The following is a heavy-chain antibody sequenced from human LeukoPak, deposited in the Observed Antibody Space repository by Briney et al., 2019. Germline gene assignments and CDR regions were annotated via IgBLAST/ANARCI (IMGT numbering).Heavy chain of an antibody. CDR1: GFTFSSYA. D-gene: IGHD2-2*01. J-gene: IGHJ4*02. V-gene: IGHV3-30*02. CDR3: AKSAEGYCSSTSCSSLDY. CDR2: IRYDGSNK. Sequence: GGSLRLSCAASGFTFSSYAMHWVRQAPGKGLEWVAFIRYDGSNKYYADSVKGRFTISRDNSKNTLYLQMNSLRAEDTAVYYCAKSAEGYCSSTSCSSLDYWGQGTLVTVSS.